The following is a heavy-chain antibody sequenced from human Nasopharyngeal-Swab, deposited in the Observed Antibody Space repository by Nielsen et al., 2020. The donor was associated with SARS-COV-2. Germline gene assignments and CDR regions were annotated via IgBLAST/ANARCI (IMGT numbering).Heavy chain of an antibody. V-gene: IGHV3-33*01. Sequence: GESLKISCAASGFTFSSYAMHWVRQAPGKGLEWVALIWYIGDNKYYADSVKGRFTISRDNSKNTLHLQMNSLRAEDTAVYYCAADIVVLPAVNLGDYYALDVWGPGTTVTVSS. CDR3: AADIVVLPAVNLGDYYALDV. CDR2: IWYIGDNK. J-gene: IGHJ6*02. D-gene: IGHD2-2*01. CDR1: GFTFSSYA.